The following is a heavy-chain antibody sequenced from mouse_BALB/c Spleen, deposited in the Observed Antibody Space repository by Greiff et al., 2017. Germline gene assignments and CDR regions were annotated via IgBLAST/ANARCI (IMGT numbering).Heavy chain of an antibody. D-gene: IGHD4-1*01. CDR2: INSNGGST. CDR1: GFTFSSYG. CDR3: ARGGTDYAMDY. Sequence: EVQGVESGGGLVQPGGSLKLSCAASGFTFSSYGMSWVRQTPDKRLELVATINSNGGSTYYPDSVKGRFTISRDNAKNTLYLQMSSLKSEDTAMYYCARGGTDYAMDYWGQGTSVTVSS. J-gene: IGHJ4*01. V-gene: IGHV5-6-3*01.